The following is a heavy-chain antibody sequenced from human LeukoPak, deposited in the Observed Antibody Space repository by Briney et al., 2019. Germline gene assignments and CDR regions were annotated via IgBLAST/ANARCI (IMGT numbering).Heavy chain of an antibody. J-gene: IGHJ4*02. Sequence: GGSLRLSCAASGFTFSNAWMSWVRQAPGKGLEWVGRIKSKTDGGTTDYAAPVKGRFTISRDDSKNTLYLQVNSLKTEDTAVYYCTTEDYVWGSYRYAAYWGQGTLVTASS. D-gene: IGHD3-16*02. V-gene: IGHV3-15*01. CDR1: GFTFSNAW. CDR2: IKSKTDGGTT. CDR3: TTEDYVWGSYRYAAY.